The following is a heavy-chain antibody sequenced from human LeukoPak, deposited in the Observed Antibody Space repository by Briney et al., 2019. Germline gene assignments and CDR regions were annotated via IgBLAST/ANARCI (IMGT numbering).Heavy chain of an antibody. J-gene: IGHJ6*02. D-gene: IGHD2/OR15-2a*01. CDR3: ARNKAITAFFGMDV. CDR1: GFTFSDYA. CDR2: IAYGGTYT. V-gene: IGHV3-30*03. Sequence: GTSLRLSCAASGFTFSDYAMHWVRQAPGRGLEWVAVIAYGGTYTHHADSLKGRFTISRDNSRDTLYLQINSLRPEDTALYYCARNKAITAFFGMDVWGQGTTIIVSS.